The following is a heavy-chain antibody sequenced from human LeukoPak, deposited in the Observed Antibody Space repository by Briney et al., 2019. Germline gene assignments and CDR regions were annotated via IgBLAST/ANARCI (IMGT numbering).Heavy chain of an antibody. J-gene: IGHJ6*02. CDR1: GFTFSNYY. Sequence: GGSLRLSCAASGFTFSNYYMSWIRQAPGKGLEWVAVIWYDGSNKFYADSVKGRFTISRDNAMNTLYLQMNSLRAEDTAVYYCAMVRGYYYHGLDVWGQGTTVTVSS. CDR3: AMVRGYYYHGLDV. D-gene: IGHD3-10*01. CDR2: IWYDGSNK. V-gene: IGHV3-33*03.